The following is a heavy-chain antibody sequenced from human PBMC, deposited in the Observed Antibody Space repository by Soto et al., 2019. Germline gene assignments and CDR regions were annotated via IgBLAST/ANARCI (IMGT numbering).Heavy chain of an antibody. D-gene: IGHD2-2*01. V-gene: IGHV1-18*01. CDR2: ISAYNGNT. Sequence: ASVKVSCKASGYTFTSYGISWVRQAPGQGLEWMGWISAYNGNTNYAQKLQGRVTMTTDTSTSTAYMELRSLRSDDTAVYYCARGLRGYCSSTSCYGLGFDYWGQGTLVTVSP. CDR1: GYTFTSYG. J-gene: IGHJ4*02. CDR3: ARGLRGYCSSTSCYGLGFDY.